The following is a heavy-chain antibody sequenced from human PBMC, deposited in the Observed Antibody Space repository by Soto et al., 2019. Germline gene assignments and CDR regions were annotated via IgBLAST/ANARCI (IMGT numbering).Heavy chain of an antibody. CDR2: IYPGDSDT. CDR3: AGGGVRGVITRTRDYFGMDV. CDR1: GYSFTSYW. Sequence: GESLKISCKGSGYSFTSYWIGWVRQMPGKGLEWMGIIYPGDSDTRYSPSFQGQFTISADKSISTAYLQWSSLKASDTAVYYCAGGGVRGVITRTRDYFGMDVWGQGTMVTVSS. D-gene: IGHD3-10*01. J-gene: IGHJ6*02. V-gene: IGHV5-51*01.